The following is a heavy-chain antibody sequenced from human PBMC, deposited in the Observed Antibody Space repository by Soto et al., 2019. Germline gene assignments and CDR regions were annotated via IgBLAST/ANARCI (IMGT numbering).Heavy chain of an antibody. Sequence: PGGSLRLSCAASGFTFSSYAMSWVRQAPGKGLEWVSAISGSGGSTYYADSVKGRFTISRDNSKNTLYLQMNSLRAEDTAVYYCAKFINSRGGLGTAAAGGKLYYYYGMDVWGQGTTVTVSS. CDR1: GFTFSSYA. V-gene: IGHV3-23*01. CDR2: ISGSGGST. D-gene: IGHD6-13*01. CDR3: AKFINSRGGLGTAAAGGKLYYYYGMDV. J-gene: IGHJ6*02.